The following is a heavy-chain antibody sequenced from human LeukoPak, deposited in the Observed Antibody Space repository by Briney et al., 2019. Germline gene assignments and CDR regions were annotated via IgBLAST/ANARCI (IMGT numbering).Heavy chain of an antibody. CDR1: GFTFSSYV. CDR2: IRYDGSNK. Sequence: PGGSLRLSCAASGFTFSSYVMHWVRQAPGKGLEWVAFIRYDGSNKYYADSVKGRFTISRDNSKNTLYLQMNSLRVEDTAVYYCARGIDYWGRGTLVTVSS. CDR3: ARGIDY. V-gene: IGHV3-30*02. J-gene: IGHJ4*02.